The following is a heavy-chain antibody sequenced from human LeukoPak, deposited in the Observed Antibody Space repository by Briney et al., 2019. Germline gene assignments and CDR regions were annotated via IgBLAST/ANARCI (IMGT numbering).Heavy chain of an antibody. Sequence: GGSLRLSCAASGFTFSSYAMSWVRQAPGKGLEWVSAISDSGGSTYYADSVKGRFTISRDNSKNTLYLQMNSLRAEDAAVYYCAKDRWFGELLGSTFDYWGQGTLVTVSS. V-gene: IGHV3-23*01. D-gene: IGHD3-10*01. CDR2: ISDSGGST. J-gene: IGHJ4*02. CDR3: AKDRWFGELLGSTFDY. CDR1: GFTFSSYA.